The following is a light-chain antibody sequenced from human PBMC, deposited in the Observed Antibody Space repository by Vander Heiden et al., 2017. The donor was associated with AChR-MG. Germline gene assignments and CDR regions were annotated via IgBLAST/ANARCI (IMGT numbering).Light chain of an antibody. CDR1: KSGDKY. J-gene: IGLJ1*01. CDR2: QDS. Sequence: SYELTQPPSVSVSPGQTASITCSGDKSGDKYACWYQQKPGQSPVLVSYQDSKRPSGIPERFSGSNSGNTATLTISGTQAMDEAYYYCQAWDSRTVVFGTGTKVTVL. V-gene: IGLV3-1*01. CDR3: QAWDSRTVV.